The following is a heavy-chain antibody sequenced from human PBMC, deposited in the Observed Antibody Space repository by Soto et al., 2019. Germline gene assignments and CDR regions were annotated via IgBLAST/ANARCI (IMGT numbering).Heavy chain of an antibody. V-gene: IGHV1-18*01. CDR3: VRDMSEVGRHDNPTFDV. D-gene: IGHD2-15*01. Sequence: ASVKVSCKAFGYTFTSFGISWVRQAPGQGPEWMGWISPDNGETIYAQKVQGRVTVTRDTSSTTVYMELRSLRPDDSAFSFCVRDMSEVGRHDNPTFDVWGQGALVTVSS. CDR1: GYTFTSFG. CDR2: ISPDNGET. J-gene: IGHJ4*02.